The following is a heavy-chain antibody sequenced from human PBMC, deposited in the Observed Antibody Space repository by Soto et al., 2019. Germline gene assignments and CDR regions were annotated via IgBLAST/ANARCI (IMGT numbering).Heavy chain of an antibody. CDR2: ISAYNGNT. Sequence: QVQLVQSGAEVKKPGASVKVSCKASGYTFTSYGISWVRQAPGQGLEWMGWISAYNGNTNYAQKLQGRVTMTTDTSTSTAYMELRSLRSDDTAVYYCARGEEVRYFDWLFEMEYYFDDWGQGTLVTVSS. V-gene: IGHV1-18*01. CDR3: ARGEEVRYFDWLFEMEYYFDD. CDR1: GYTFTSYG. D-gene: IGHD3-9*01. J-gene: IGHJ4*02.